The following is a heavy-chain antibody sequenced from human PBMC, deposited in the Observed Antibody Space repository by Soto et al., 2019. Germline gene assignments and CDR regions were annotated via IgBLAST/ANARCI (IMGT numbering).Heavy chain of an antibody. V-gene: IGHV3-23*01. J-gene: IGHJ4*02. Sequence: GGSLRLSCAASGFTFSSYAMSWVRQAPGKGLEWVSAISGSGGSTYYADSVKGRFTISRDNSKNTLYLQMNSLRAEDTAVYYCAKVKQRITMVRGYLDYWGQGTLVTVSS. CDR1: GFTFSSYA. CDR2: ISGSGGST. CDR3: AKVKQRITMVRGYLDY. D-gene: IGHD3-10*01.